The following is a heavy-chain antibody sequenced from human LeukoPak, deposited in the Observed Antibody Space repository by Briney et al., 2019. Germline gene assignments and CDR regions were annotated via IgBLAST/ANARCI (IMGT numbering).Heavy chain of an antibody. Sequence: GGSLRLSCAASGFTFSTSWMSWVRQAPGKGLEWVANIKEDGSEKNYVDSVKGRFTISRVNAKNSLDPQMNSLRAEDTAVYYCVKDRFGIYAWGQGTLVTVSS. J-gene: IGHJ5*02. V-gene: IGHV3-7*01. CDR1: GFTFSTSW. CDR2: IKEDGSEK. D-gene: IGHD2/OR15-2a*01. CDR3: VKDRFGIYA.